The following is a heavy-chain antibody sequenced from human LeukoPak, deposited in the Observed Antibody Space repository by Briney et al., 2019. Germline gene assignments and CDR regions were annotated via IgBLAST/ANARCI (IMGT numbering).Heavy chain of an antibody. D-gene: IGHD3-10*01. Sequence: SQTLSLTCTVSGGSISSGSYYWSWIRQPAGKGLEWIGRIYTSGSTNYNPSLKSRVTISVDTSKNQFSLKLSSVTAADTAVYYCARERGITMVRGGIDYWGQGTLVSVSS. J-gene: IGHJ4*02. V-gene: IGHV4-61*02. CDR2: IYTSGST. CDR1: GGSISSGSYY. CDR3: ARERGITMVRGGIDY.